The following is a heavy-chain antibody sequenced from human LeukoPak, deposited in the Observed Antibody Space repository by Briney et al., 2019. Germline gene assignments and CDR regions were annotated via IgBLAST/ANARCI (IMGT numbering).Heavy chain of an antibody. CDR2: IYYSGST. Sequence: PSETLSLTCTASGGSISSSSYYWGWIRQPPGKGLEWIGSIYYSGSTYYNPSLKSRVTISVDTSKNQFSLKLSSVTAADTAVYYCARRGNIVVVPAAVDYWGQGTLVTVSS. D-gene: IGHD2-2*01. J-gene: IGHJ4*02. V-gene: IGHV4-39*01. CDR3: ARRGNIVVVPAAVDY. CDR1: GGSISSSSYY.